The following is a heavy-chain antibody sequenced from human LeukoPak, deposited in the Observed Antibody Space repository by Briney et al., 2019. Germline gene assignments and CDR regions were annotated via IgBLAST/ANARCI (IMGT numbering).Heavy chain of an antibody. CDR2: ISYDGSNK. CDR3: ARETAAAGTSPVGY. D-gene: IGHD6-13*01. Sequence: GRSLRLSCAASGFTFSSYGMHWVRQAPGKGLEWVAVISYDGSNKYYADSVKGRFTISRDNAKNSLYLQMNSLRAEDTAVYYCARETAAAGTSPVGYWGQGTLVTVSS. J-gene: IGHJ4*02. CDR1: GFTFSSYG. V-gene: IGHV3-30*03.